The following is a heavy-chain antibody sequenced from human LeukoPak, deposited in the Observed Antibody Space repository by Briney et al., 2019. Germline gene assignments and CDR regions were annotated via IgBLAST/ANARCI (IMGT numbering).Heavy chain of an antibody. CDR3: VRGGYYYDASGPDAFDI. Sequence: GRSLRLSCAASGFTFSSYAMHWVRQAPGKGLEWVAHISDDGSNKYYADSVKGRFTISRDNSNNTLYLQMNSLRAEDTAVYYCVRGGYYYDASGPDAFDIWGQGTVVTVSS. V-gene: IGHV3-30*04. CDR1: GFTFSSYA. CDR2: ISDDGSNK. D-gene: IGHD3-22*01. J-gene: IGHJ3*02.